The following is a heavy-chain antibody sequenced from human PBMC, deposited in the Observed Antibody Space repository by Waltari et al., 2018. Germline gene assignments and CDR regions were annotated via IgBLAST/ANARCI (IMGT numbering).Heavy chain of an antibody. CDR2: IMTDGREE. CDR3: VRDQWFAFDI. Sequence: EVQLVESGGGLVQPGGALGLSCEAFGFPLSNCWRSWVRQAPGKGLEWVANIMTDGREEYYVDSVRGRFTISRDNAKNSLYLQMNSLRPEDTAVYYCVRDQWFAFDIWGQGTMVTVSS. V-gene: IGHV3-7*01. D-gene: IGHD3-22*01. CDR1: GFPLSNCW. J-gene: IGHJ3*02.